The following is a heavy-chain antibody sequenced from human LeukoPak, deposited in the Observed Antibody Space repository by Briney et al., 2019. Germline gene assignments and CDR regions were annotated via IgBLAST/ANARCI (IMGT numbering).Heavy chain of an antibody. Sequence: SETLSLTCTVSGGSISSYYWSWIRQPPGKGLEWIGYIYYSGSTNYNPSLKSRVTISVDTSKNQFSLKLSSVTAADTAVYYCARARVEMATISSYYFDYWGQETLVTVSS. D-gene: IGHD5-24*01. V-gene: IGHV4-59*01. CDR2: IYYSGST. J-gene: IGHJ4*02. CDR1: GGSISSYY. CDR3: ARARVEMATISSYYFDY.